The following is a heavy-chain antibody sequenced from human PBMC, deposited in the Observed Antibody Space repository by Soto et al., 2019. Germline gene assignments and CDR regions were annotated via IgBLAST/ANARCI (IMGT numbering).Heavy chain of an antibody. CDR3: AKDLAVAGRYVD. J-gene: IGHJ4*02. D-gene: IGHD6-19*01. V-gene: IGHV1-24*01. CDR1: GSTLTELS. CDR2: FDPEDGET. Sequence: XSVEVCCXLSGSTLTELSMALVRQAPGKGLEWMGGFDPEDGETIYAQKFQGRVTMTEDTSTDTAYMELSSLRSEDTAVYYCAKDLAVAGRYVDWGQGTLVTVSS.